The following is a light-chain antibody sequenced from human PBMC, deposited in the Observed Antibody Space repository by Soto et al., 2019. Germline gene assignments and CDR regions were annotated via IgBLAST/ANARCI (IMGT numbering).Light chain of an antibody. Sequence: DGQMTQTPTTLSASVGDRVTITCRASQTISSWLAWYQQKPGKAPKLLIYKASTLKSGVPSRFSGSGSGTEFTLTISSLQPDDFATYYCQHYNSYSEAFGQGTKVDNK. V-gene: IGKV1-5*03. CDR3: QHYNSYSEA. CDR1: QTISSW. CDR2: KAS. J-gene: IGKJ1*01.